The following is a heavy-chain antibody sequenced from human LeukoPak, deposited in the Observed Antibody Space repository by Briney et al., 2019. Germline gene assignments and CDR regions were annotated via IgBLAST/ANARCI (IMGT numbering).Heavy chain of an antibody. CDR3: ARYRHLYY. D-gene: IGHD3-16*01. Sequence: GGSLRLSCAASGFTFGTSAMSWVRQAPGKGLEWVASINQDGGEKYSLDSVKGRFTISRDNTKSSLYLQMNSLRAEDTAMYYCARYRHLYYWGQGTLVTVSS. CDR1: GFTFGTSA. CDR2: INQDGGEK. V-gene: IGHV3-7*01. J-gene: IGHJ4*02.